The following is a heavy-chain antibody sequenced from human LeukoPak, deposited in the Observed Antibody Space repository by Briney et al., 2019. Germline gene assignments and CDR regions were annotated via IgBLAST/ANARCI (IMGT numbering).Heavy chain of an antibody. CDR1: GGSFSGYY. D-gene: IGHD3-10*01. CDR2: INHSGST. V-gene: IGHV4-34*01. CDR3: ASLQLITMVRGVMENWFDP. J-gene: IGHJ5*02. Sequence: PSETLSLTCAVYGGSFSGYYWSWIRQPPGKGLEWIGEINHSGSTNYNPSLKSRVTISVDTSKNQFSLKLSSVTAADTAVYYCASLQLITMVRGVMENWFDPWGQGTLVTVSS.